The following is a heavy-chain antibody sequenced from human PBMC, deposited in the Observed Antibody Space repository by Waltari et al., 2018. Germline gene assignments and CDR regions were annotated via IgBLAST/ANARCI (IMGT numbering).Heavy chain of an antibody. Sequence: QVQLLQSGPEVKKPGASVQVSCKTSGYTFTGYHMHWVRQAPGQRLEWMGWINFGNGYTKYLDKLQGRVTITRDRSANTAYMEMTNLRSEDTAVCYCASNALDVWGQGTTVTVSS. CDR1: GYTFTGYH. J-gene: IGHJ6*02. CDR3: ASNALDV. CDR2: INFGNGYT. V-gene: IGHV1-3*01.